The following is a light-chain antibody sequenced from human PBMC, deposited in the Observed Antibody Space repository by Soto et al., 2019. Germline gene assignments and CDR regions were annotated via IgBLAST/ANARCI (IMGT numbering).Light chain of an antibody. CDR3: QSFESSLFVAL. CDR1: SSNIGAGYD. V-gene: IGLV1-40*01. CDR2: TDT. J-gene: IGLJ2*01. Sequence: QSVLTQPPSVSGAPGQTVTISCTGSSSNIGAGYDVHWYRQVPGTDPKVLIYTDTNRTSGVPGRFSASKSGSSASLVITGLRADDEAAYSSQSFESSLFVALFGVGTKRTV.